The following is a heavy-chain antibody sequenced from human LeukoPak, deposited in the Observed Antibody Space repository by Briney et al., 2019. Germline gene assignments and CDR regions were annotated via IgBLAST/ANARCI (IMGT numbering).Heavy chain of an antibody. CDR3: ARNKGEDTAMVFDY. Sequence: ASVKVSCKASEYTFTGCYMHWVRQAPGQGLEWMGWINPNSGGTNYAQKFQGRVTMTRDTSISTAYMELSRLRSDDTAVYYCARNKGEDTAMVFDYWGQGTLVTVSS. J-gene: IGHJ4*02. CDR2: INPNSGGT. D-gene: IGHD5-18*01. CDR1: EYTFTGCY. V-gene: IGHV1-2*02.